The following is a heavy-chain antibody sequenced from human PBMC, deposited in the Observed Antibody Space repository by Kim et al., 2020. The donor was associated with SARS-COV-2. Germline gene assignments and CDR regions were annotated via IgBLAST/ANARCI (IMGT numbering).Heavy chain of an antibody. CDR1: GYNFKGYI. D-gene: IGHD2-8*01. CDR3: ASEYNGLAF. CDR2: INPSGGST. V-gene: IGHV1-46*02. J-gene: IGHJ4*02. Sequence: ASVKVSCKASGYNFKGYIMQWARQAPGQGFEWMGMINPSGGSTSYAQKFQGRITMTRDTSTSTVYMELSGLRSEDTAFYYCASEYNGLAFWGQGTLLTVSS.